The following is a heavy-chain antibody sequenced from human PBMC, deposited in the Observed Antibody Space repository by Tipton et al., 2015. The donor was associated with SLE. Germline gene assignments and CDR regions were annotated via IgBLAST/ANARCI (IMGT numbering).Heavy chain of an antibody. CDR3: ARDGSRIAAAGYDY. V-gene: IGHV4-61*09. Sequence: LRLSCTVSGGSISSGSYYWSWIRRPAGKGLEWIGHIYTSGSTNYNPALKSRVTISVDTSKNQFSLKLSSVTAADTAVYYCARDGSRIAAAGYDYWGQGTLVTVSS. D-gene: IGHD6-13*01. CDR1: GGSISSGSYY. J-gene: IGHJ4*02. CDR2: IYTSGST.